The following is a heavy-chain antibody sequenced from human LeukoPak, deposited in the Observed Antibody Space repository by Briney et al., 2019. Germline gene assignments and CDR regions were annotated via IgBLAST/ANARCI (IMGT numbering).Heavy chain of an antibody. CDR2: IWYDGSNK. Sequence: PGGSLRLSCAASGFTFSSYGMHWVRQAPGKGLEWVAVIWYDGSNKYYADSVKGRFTISRDNSKNTLYLQMNSLRAEDTAVHYCARVKGYGSGNSQLDPWGQGTLATVSS. J-gene: IGHJ5*02. D-gene: IGHD3-10*01. CDR1: GFTFSSYG. V-gene: IGHV3-33*01. CDR3: ARVKGYGSGNSQLDP.